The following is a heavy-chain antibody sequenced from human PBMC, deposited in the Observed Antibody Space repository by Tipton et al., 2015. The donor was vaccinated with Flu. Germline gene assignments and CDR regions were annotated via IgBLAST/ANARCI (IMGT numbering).Heavy chain of an antibody. J-gene: IGHJ4*02. CDR3: AKDDSIWGYYETSGYYDS. D-gene: IGHD3-22*01. CDR2: ISYDGSNK. V-gene: IGHV3-30*18. CDR1: GFTFSNYG. Sequence: SLRLSCAASGFTFSNYGMHWVRQPPGKGLEWVAIISYDGSNKNYADSVKGRFTISRDNSKNTPYLQMNSLRSDDTSVYYCAKDDSIWGYYETSGYYDSWGQGTLVTVSS.